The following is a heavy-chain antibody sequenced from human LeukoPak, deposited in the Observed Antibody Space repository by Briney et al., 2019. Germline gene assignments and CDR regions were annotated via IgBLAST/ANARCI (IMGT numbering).Heavy chain of an antibody. CDR3: ARAHYYDSSGLDF. CDR2: ISSSGSTI. V-gene: IGHV3-11*04. D-gene: IGHD3-22*01. CDR1: GFTVSNNY. J-gene: IGHJ4*02. Sequence: GGSLRLSCAVSGFTVSNNYMNWVRQAPGKGLEWVSYISSSGSTIYYADSLKGRFTISRDNAKNSLYLQMNSLRAEDTAVYYCARAHYYDSSGLDFWGQGTLVTVSS.